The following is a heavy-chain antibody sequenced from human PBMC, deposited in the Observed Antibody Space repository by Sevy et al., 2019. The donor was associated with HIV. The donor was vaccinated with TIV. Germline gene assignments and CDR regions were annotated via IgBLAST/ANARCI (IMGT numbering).Heavy chain of an antibody. CDR1: GGTFSSYA. Sequence: ASVKVSCKASGGTFSSYAISWVRQAPGQGLEWMGGIIPIFGTANYAQKFQGRVTITADESTSTAYMELSSLRSEDTAVYYCARARGGVVPAAMSRSYYYHGMDVWGQGTTVTVSS. CDR2: IIPIFGTA. V-gene: IGHV1-69*13. J-gene: IGHJ6*02. D-gene: IGHD2-2*01. CDR3: ARARGGVVPAAMSRSYYYHGMDV.